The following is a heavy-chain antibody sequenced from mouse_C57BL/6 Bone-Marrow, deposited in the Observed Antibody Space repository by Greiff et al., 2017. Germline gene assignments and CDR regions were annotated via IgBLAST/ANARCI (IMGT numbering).Heavy chain of an antibody. CDR2: IYPRSGNT. J-gene: IGHJ3*01. CDR3: ARRLAY. Sequence: QVQLQQSGAELARPGASVKLSCKASGYTFTSYGISWVKQRPGQGLEWIGEIYPRSGNTYYNDKLKGKATLTADKSSSTAYMELRSLTSEDSAVYFCARRLAYWGQGTLVTVSA. V-gene: IGHV1-81*01. D-gene: IGHD1-2*01. CDR1: GYTFTSYG.